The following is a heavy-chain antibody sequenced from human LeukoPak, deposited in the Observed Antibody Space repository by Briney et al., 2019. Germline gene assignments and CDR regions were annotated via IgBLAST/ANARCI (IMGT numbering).Heavy chain of an antibody. Sequence: GGSLRLSCAASGFTFNNYVMSWVRQAPGKGLEWVSTISAGGSSTFYADSVKGRFTISRDNSKNTLYLQMNSLRAEDTAVYYCARDSSSYYFDYWGQGTLVTVSS. CDR2: ISAGGSST. V-gene: IGHV3-23*01. CDR1: GFTFNNYV. D-gene: IGHD6-6*01. J-gene: IGHJ4*02. CDR3: ARDSSSYYFDY.